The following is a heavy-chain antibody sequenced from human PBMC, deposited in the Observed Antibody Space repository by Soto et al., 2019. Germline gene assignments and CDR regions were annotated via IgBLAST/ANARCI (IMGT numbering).Heavy chain of an antibody. Sequence: PSETLSLTCTVSGGSISSYYWSWIRQPPGKGLEWIGYIYYSGSTNYNPSLKSRVTISVDTSKNQFSLKLSSVTAEDTAVYYCERERPGSGELFNWGQGTLVAVSS. CDR2: IYYSGST. J-gene: IGHJ4*02. V-gene: IGHV4-59*01. D-gene: IGHD3-16*01. CDR1: GGSISSYY. CDR3: ERERPGSGELFN.